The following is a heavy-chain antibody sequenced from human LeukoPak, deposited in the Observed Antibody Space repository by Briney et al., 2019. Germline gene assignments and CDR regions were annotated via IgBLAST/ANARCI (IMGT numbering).Heavy chain of an antibody. D-gene: IGHD6-13*01. CDR1: GFTFSSYG. Sequence: GGSLRLSCAASGFTFSSYGVHWVRQAPGKGLEWVAVISCDGSSKYYADSVKGRFTISRDNSKNTLYLQMNSLRGEDTAVYYCAKVGEQQLADYWGQGTLVTVSS. CDR3: AKVGEQQLADY. V-gene: IGHV3-30*18. J-gene: IGHJ4*02. CDR2: ISCDGSSK.